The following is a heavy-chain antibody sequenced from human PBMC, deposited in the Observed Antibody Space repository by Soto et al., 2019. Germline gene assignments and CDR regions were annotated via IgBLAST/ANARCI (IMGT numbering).Heavy chain of an antibody. D-gene: IGHD6-19*01. Sequence: TLSLTCTVSGGSISSYYWSWIRQPPGKGLEWIGYIYYSGSTNYNPSLKSRVTISVDTSKNQFSLKLSSVTAADTAVYYCARDSLLGSGWYDFDYWGQGTLVTAPQ. V-gene: IGHV4-59*12. J-gene: IGHJ4*02. CDR1: GGSISSYY. CDR2: IYYSGST. CDR3: ARDSLLGSGWYDFDY.